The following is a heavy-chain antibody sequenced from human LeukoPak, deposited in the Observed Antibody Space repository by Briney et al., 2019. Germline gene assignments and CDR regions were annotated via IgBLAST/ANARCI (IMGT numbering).Heavy chain of an antibody. D-gene: IGHD3-10*01. Sequence: ASVKVSCKASGYTFTSYDINWVRQATGQGLEWMGWMNPNSGNTGYVQKFQGRVTMTRNTSISTAYMELSSLRSEDTAVYYCASGVVRGVITADYWGQGTLVTVSS. CDR2: MNPNSGNT. CDR3: ASGVVRGVITADY. CDR1: GYTFTSYD. J-gene: IGHJ4*02. V-gene: IGHV1-8*01.